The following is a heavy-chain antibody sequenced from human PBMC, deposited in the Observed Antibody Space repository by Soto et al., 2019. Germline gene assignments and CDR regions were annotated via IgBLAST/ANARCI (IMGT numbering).Heavy chain of an antibody. Sequence: GGSLRLSXAASGFTFSSYWMHWVRQAPGKGLVWVSRINSDGSSTSYADSVKGRFTISRDNAKNTLYLQMNSLRAEDTAVYYCASLITGTTLRYYYGMDVWGQGTTVTVSS. CDR2: INSDGSST. CDR3: ASLITGTTLRYYYGMDV. J-gene: IGHJ6*02. D-gene: IGHD1-7*01. V-gene: IGHV3-74*01. CDR1: GFTFSSYW.